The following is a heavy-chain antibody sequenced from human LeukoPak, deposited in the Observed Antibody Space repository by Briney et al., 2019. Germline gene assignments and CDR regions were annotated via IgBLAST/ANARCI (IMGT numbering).Heavy chain of an antibody. J-gene: IGHJ4*02. V-gene: IGHV1-46*01. CDR2: INPSGGST. CDR3: ARTDGYTSYFEY. D-gene: IGHD5-24*01. CDR1: GYTFTSYS. Sequence: RVSCKASGYTFTSYSLHWVRQAPGXGREWMGIINPSGGSTRYAQKFQGRVTITRDTSTSTGYMELSSPRSEDTAVYYCARTDGYTSYFEYWGQGTLVTVSS.